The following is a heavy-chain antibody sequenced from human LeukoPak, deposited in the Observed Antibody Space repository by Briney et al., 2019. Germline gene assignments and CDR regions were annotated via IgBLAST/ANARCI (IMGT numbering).Heavy chain of an antibody. CDR3: ARDLGYFDY. J-gene: IGHJ4*02. D-gene: IGHD7-27*01. CDR2: ISPNSGGT. Sequence: ASVKVSCKASGYTLTGYYMHWVRQAPGQGLEWMGWISPNSGGTNYAQKFQGWVTMTRDTSISTAYMELSRLRSDDTAVYYCARDLGYFDYWGQGTLVTVSS. V-gene: IGHV1-2*04. CDR1: GYTLTGYY.